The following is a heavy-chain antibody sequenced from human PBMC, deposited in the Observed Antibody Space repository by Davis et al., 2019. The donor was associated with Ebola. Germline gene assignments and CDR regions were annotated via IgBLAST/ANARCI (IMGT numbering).Heavy chain of an antibody. CDR1: GFTVSSNY. D-gene: IGHD5-18*01. CDR3: ARAEYSYGRRYYYYYYGMDV. J-gene: IGHJ6*02. CDR2: IYSGGST. Sequence: PGGSLRLSCAASGFTVSSNYMSWVRQAPGKGLEWVSVIYSGGSTYYADSVKGRFTISRDNSKNTLYLQMNSLRAEDTAVYYCARAEYSYGRRYYYYYYGMDVWGQGTTVTVSS. V-gene: IGHV3-53*01.